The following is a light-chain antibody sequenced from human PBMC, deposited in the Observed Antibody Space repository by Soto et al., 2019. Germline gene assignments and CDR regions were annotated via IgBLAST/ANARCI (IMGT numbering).Light chain of an antibody. CDR3: TSHAGLNAWYV. Sequence: QSALTQPPSVSGSPGQSVTISCTGTSSDVGAYSYVSWYQQHPGKAPKLMIYEVTKRPSGVPARFSGSKSGNTASLTVSGLQAEDEADYYCTSHAGLNAWYVFGTGTKVTVL. V-gene: IGLV2-8*01. J-gene: IGLJ1*01. CDR1: SSDVGAYSY. CDR2: EVT.